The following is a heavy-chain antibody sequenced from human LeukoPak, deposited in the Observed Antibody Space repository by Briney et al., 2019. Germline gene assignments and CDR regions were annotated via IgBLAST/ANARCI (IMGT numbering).Heavy chain of an antibody. CDR1: GGSFSGYY. CDR2: INHSGST. J-gene: IGHJ4*02. CDR3: ASVYGDGIDY. D-gene: IGHD4-17*01. Sequence: KPSETLSLTCAVYGGSFSGYYWSWIRQPPGKGLEWIGEINHSGSTNYNPSLKSRVTISVDTSKSQFSLKLSSVTAADTAVYYCASVYGDGIDYWGQGTLVTVSS. V-gene: IGHV4-34*01.